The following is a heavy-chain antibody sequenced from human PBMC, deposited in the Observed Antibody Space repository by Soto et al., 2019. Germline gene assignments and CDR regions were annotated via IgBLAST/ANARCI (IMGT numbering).Heavy chain of an antibody. V-gene: IGHV4-39*01. CDR3: ARQTFLAAAYYGMDV. D-gene: IGHD6-13*01. CDR1: GGSISSSSYY. CDR2: IYYSGST. J-gene: IGHJ6*02. Sequence: QLQLQESGPGLVKPSETLSLTCTVSGGSISSSSYYWGWIRQPPGKGLEWIGSIYYSGSTYYNPSLKSRVTISVDTSKIQFSLKLISVTAADTAVYYCARQTFLAAAYYGMDVWGQGTTVTVSS.